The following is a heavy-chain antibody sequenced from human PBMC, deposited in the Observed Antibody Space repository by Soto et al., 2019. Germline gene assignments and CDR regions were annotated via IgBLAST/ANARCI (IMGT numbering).Heavy chain of an antibody. CDR3: AREAYYYDSSGYQPFDP. V-gene: IGHV7-4-1*01. D-gene: IGHD3-22*01. Sequence: ASVKVSCKASGYTFTSYAMNWVRQAPGQGLEWMGWINTNTGNPTYAQGFTGRFVFSLDTSVSTAYLQICSLKAEDTAVYYCAREAYYYDSSGYQPFDPWGQGTLVTVSS. J-gene: IGHJ5*02. CDR1: GYTFTSYA. CDR2: INTNTGNP.